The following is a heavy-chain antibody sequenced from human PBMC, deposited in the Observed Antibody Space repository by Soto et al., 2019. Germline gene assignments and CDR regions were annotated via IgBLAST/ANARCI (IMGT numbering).Heavy chain of an antibody. CDR1: GGSISSYY. CDR3: TRVSCDGFDV. CDR2: IYTRGST. J-gene: IGHJ4*02. D-gene: IGHD1-26*01. V-gene: IGHV4-4*07. Sequence: PSVTLSLTCTHSGGSISSYYRSWVRQPAGKGLEWIGRIYTRGSTNYNLSLTSRVTMSVDTSKNQFSLKLSSVTAADTAVYYCTRVSCDGFDVWAQGTLVTVSS.